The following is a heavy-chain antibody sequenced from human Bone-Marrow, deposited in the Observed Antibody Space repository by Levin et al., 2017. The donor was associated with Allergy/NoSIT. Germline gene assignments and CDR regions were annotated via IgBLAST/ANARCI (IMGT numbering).Heavy chain of an antibody. D-gene: IGHD6-19*01. CDR2: ISWDASTT. Sequence: GGSLRLSCAASGFTFNDYTMHWVRQAPQRGLEWVSLISWDASTTYYADSVRGRFTISRDNSTNALYLQMNSLTTEDNALYYCAKDLSPRIAVTGNIEYWGQGTLFTVSS. CDR1: GFTFNDYT. V-gene: IGHV3-43*01. J-gene: IGHJ4*02. CDR3: AKDLSPRIAVTGNIEY.